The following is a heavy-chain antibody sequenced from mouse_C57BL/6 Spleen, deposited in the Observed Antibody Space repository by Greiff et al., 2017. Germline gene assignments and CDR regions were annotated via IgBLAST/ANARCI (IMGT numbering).Heavy chain of an antibody. CDR3: AKGNYFDY. D-gene: IGHD3-3*01. CDR1: GYTFTSYW. Sequence: QVQLQQPGAELVRPGTSVKLSCKASGYTFTSYWMHWVKQRPGQGLEWIGVIDPSDSYTNYNQKFKGKATLTVDTSSSTAYMQLSSLTSEDSAVYYCAKGNYFDYGGQGTTLTVSS. V-gene: IGHV1-59*01. CDR2: IDPSDSYT. J-gene: IGHJ2*01.